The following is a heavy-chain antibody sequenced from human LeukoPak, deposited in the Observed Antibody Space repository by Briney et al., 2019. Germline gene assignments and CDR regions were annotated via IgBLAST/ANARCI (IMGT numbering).Heavy chain of an antibody. CDR1: GFTFSSYE. CDR3: ARDKFHYYGMDV. CDR2: ISSSASTI. J-gene: IGHJ6*02. V-gene: IGHV3-48*03. Sequence: GGSLRLSCAASGFTFSSYEMNWVRQAPGKGLEWVPYISSSASTIYYADSVKGRFTISRDNAKNSLYLQMYSLRAEDTAVYYCARDKFHYYGMDVWGQGTTVTVSS.